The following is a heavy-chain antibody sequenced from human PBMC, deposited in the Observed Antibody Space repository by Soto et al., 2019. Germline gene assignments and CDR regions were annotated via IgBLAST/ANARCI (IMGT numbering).Heavy chain of an antibody. D-gene: IGHD3-3*01. CDR2: INPHGGST. J-gene: IGHJ5*02. Sequence: ASVKVSCKAPGDTFTSYYLNWLRQAPGQGLEWMGVINPHGGSTKYAQKFQGRITMTRDTSRSTVYMELSSLRSDDTAIYYCARSSGGNFGIIIEGSNWFDPWGQGTLVTVYS. CDR1: GDTFTSYY. V-gene: IGHV1-46*01. CDR3: ARSSGGNFGIIIEGSNWFDP.